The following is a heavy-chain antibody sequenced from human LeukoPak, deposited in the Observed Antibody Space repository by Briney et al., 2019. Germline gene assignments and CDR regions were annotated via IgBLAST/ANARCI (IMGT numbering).Heavy chain of an antibody. CDR1: GFTVSSNY. CDR3: ARGTYYYYYGMDV. J-gene: IGHJ6*02. Sequence: PGGSLRLSCAASGFTVSSNYMSRVRQAPGKGLEWVSVIYSGGSTYYADSVKGRFTISRDNSKNTLYLQMNSLRAEDTAVYYCARGTYYYYYGMDVWGQGTTVTVSS. V-gene: IGHV3-53*01. CDR2: IYSGGST.